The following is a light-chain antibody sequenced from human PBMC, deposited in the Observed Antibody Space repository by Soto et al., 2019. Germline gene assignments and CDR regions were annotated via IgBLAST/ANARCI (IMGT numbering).Light chain of an antibody. CDR3: SSYRTSNTRQIV. CDR2: DVS. Sequence: QSVLTQPASVSGSPGQSITISCTGTSSDVVGYNYVSWYQHHPGKAPKPMIYDVSNRPSGVSNRFSGSKSGNTASLSISGLQPEDEADYYCSSYRTSNTRQIVCGTGTKVTVL. V-gene: IGLV2-14*03. CDR1: SSDVVGYNY. J-gene: IGLJ1*01.